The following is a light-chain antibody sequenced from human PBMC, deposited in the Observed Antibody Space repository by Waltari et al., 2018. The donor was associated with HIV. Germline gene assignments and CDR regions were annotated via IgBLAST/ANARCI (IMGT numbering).Light chain of an antibody. J-gene: IGLJ3*02. CDR1: SSHPGTNT. CDR2: NNN. V-gene: IGLV1-44*01. CDR3: AAWDDSLNGQVV. Sequence: QSVLTQPPSASGTPGQRVTISCSGSSSHPGTNTVSWYQQVPGTSPKLLIYNNNQRPSGVPDRFSGSKSGTSASLAITGLQSEDEADYHCAAWDDSLNGQVVFGGGTKLTVL.